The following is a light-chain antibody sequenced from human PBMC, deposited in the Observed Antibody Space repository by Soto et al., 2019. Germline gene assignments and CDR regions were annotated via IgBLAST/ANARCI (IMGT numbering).Light chain of an antibody. CDR3: QQRSNWPRFT. V-gene: IGKV3-11*01. CDR2: DVS. CDR1: QSVSSY. Sequence: EIVLTQSPATRSLSPGERATLSCRASQSVSSYLAWYQQKPGQAPRLLIYDVSNRATGIPARFSGSGSGTDFTLTISSLEPGDFAVYYCQQRSNWPRFTFGPGTKVDI. J-gene: IGKJ3*01.